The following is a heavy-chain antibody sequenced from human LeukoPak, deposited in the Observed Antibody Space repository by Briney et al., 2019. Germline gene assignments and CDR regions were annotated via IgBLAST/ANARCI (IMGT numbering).Heavy chain of an antibody. CDR3: AKGGRSAELV. CDR2: IYSTGDT. J-gene: IGHJ4*02. CDR1: GFTFSSYS. D-gene: IGHD1-7*01. Sequence: GGSLRLSCAASGFTFSSYSMNWVRQSPGKGLECVSIIYSTGDTYYADSVKGRFTISRDVSKNTVYLQMNSLRAEDTAVYYCAKGGRSAELVWGQGTRVTVSS. V-gene: IGHV3-53*01.